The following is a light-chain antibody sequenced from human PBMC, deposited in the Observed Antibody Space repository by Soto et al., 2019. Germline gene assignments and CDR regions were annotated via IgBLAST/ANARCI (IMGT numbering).Light chain of an antibody. Sequence: QSALTQPASVSGSLGQSITISCTGTSSDVGGYNYVSWYQQHPGKAPKLMIYDVTNRPSGISNRFSGSKSGNTASLTISGLQAEDEADYYCSSYTTSSTLDVVFGGGTQLTVL. CDR1: SSDVGGYNY. CDR3: SSYTTSSTLDVV. J-gene: IGLJ2*01. V-gene: IGLV2-14*01. CDR2: DVT.